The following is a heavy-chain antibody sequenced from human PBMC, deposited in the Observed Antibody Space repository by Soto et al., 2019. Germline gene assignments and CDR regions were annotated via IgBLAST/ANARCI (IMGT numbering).Heavy chain of an antibody. V-gene: IGHV4-59*01. CDR3: ARGGKNYDFWSGYQRGFDL. CDR2: INYSGST. D-gene: IGHD3-3*01. Sequence: PSETLSLTCNVSGGSISSYYWSCIRQPPGKGLEWIGYINYSGSTNYNPSLKSRVTISIDTSKNQFSLKLSSVTAADTAVYYCARGGKNYDFWSGYQRGFDLWGQGTVVTVSS. CDR1: GGSISSYY. J-gene: IGHJ4*02.